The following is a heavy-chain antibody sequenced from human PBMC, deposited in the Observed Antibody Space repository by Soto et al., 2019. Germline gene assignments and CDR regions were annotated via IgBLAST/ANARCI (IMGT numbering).Heavy chain of an antibody. J-gene: IGHJ3*02. CDR3: ARDLDDYVRGSYPSPDAFDI. Sequence: QVQLVQSGAEVKKPGASVKVSCKASGYTFISFGISWVRQAPGQGLEWMGWISAYNGNTNYAQKLQGRVTMTTDTSTSTAYMELRSLRSDDTAVYYCARDLDDYVRGSYPSPDAFDIWGQGTMVTVSS. V-gene: IGHV1-18*01. CDR1: GYTFISFG. D-gene: IGHD3-16*02. CDR2: ISAYNGNT.